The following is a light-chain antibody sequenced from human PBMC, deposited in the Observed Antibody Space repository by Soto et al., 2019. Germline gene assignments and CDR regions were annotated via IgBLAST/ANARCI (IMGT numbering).Light chain of an antibody. J-gene: IGKJ5*01. Sequence: DIQMTQSPSTLSASAGDRVTITCRASQSITIWLAWYQQKPGKAPKLLIYDASTLESGVPSRFSGSGSGTEFTLSINSLQPDDFATYYCQQFHSFPLTFGQGTRLEIK. V-gene: IGKV1-5*01. CDR2: DAS. CDR1: QSITIW. CDR3: QQFHSFPLT.